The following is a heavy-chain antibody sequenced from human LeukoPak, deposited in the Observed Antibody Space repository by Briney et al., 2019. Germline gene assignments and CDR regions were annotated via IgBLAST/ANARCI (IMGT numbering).Heavy chain of an antibody. J-gene: IGHJ6*02. V-gene: IGHV1-24*01. D-gene: IGHD4-23*01. CDR1: GHSLAELA. CDR3: AILPLTVVTPLDV. CDR2: FDPEEGET. Sequence: ASVKVSCKVSGHSLAELAMHWVRQAPGKGLEWVGGFDPEEGETFYAQEVLGRVSMTEDTSTDTAYMELSSLTSGDTAVYYCAILPLTVVTPLDVWGQGTTVTVSS.